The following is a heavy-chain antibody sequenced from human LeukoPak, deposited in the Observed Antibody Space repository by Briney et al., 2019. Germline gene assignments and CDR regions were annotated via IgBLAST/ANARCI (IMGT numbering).Heavy chain of an antibody. J-gene: IGHJ4*02. Sequence: GGSLRLSCAASGFTFSSYWMHWVRQAPGKGLVWVSRINSDGSSTSYADSVKGRFTISRDNSKNTLYLQMNSLRAEDTAVYYCAKDRRGYGVGATLSNWGQGTLVTVSS. CDR2: INSDGSST. D-gene: IGHD1-26*01. CDR3: AKDRRGYGVGATLSN. V-gene: IGHV3-74*01. CDR1: GFTFSSYW.